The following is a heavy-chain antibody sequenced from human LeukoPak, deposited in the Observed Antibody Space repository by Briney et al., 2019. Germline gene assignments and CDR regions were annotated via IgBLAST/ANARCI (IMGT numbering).Heavy chain of an antibody. D-gene: IGHD5-24*01. CDR1: GDSISSGSYY. J-gene: IGHJ4*02. V-gene: IGHV4-61*02. Sequence: SETLSLTCTVSGDSISSGSYYWSWIRQPAGKGLEWIGRIYTTGSTNYSPSLKSRVTISIDTSKNLFSLKLSSVTAADTAVYYCARGDGRDGYKGRLDYWGQGTLVTVSS. CDR2: IYTTGST. CDR3: ARGDGRDGYKGRLDY.